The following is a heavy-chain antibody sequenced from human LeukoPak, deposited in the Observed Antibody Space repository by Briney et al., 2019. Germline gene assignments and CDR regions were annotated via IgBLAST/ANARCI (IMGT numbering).Heavy chain of an antibody. D-gene: IGHD1-1*01. Sequence: PGGSLRLSCAASGFTFSSYWMSWVRQAPGKGLERVANIKQDGSEKYYVDSVKGRFTISRDNAKNSLYLQMNSLRAEDTAVYYCASNPSGPQNWNYFDHWGQGTLVTASS. CDR3: ASNPSGPQNWNYFDH. CDR2: IKQDGSEK. CDR1: GFTFSSYW. J-gene: IGHJ4*02. V-gene: IGHV3-7*01.